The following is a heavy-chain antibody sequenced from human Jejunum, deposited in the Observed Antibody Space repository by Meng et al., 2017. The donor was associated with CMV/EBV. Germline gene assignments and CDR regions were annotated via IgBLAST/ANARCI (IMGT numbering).Heavy chain of an antibody. CDR3: ARVGGAQHGDFDF. CDR1: GESFSGYY. D-gene: IGHD4-17*01. CDR2: INHSGST. J-gene: IGHJ4*02. Sequence: QVQLQQWGSGLLKPPGPLSPTCTVYGESFSGYYWTWIRQPPGKGLEWIGEINHSGSTNYNPSLKSRVTILVDTSKRQFSLRLSFVTAADTAVYYCARVGGAQHGDFDFWGQGTLVTVSS. V-gene: IGHV4-34*01.